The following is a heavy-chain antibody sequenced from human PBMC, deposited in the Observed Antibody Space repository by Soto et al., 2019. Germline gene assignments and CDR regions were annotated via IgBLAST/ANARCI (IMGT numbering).Heavy chain of an antibody. Sequence: GGSLRLSCAASGFTFSSYWMSWVRQAPGKGLEWVANIKQDGSEKYYVDSVKGRFTISRDNAKNSLYLQMNSLRAEDTAVYYCAARVIAAAGSDDYWGQGTLVTVSS. V-gene: IGHV3-7*01. CDR3: AARVIAAAGSDDY. CDR1: GFTFSSYW. CDR2: IKQDGSEK. J-gene: IGHJ4*02. D-gene: IGHD6-13*01.